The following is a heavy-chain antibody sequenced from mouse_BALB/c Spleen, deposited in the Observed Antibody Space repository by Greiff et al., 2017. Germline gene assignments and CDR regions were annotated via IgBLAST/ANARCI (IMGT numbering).Heavy chain of an antibody. Sequence: EVQGVESGGGLVQPGGSLRLSCATSGFTFTDYYMSWVRQPPGKALEWLGFIRNKANGYTTEYSASVKGRFTISRDNSQSILYLQMNTLRAEDSATYYCARANRGLYYYAMDYWGQGTSVTVSS. J-gene: IGHJ4*01. V-gene: IGHV7-3*02. D-gene: IGHD2-2*01. CDR3: ARANRGLYYYAMDY. CDR2: IRNKANGYTT. CDR1: GFTFTDYY.